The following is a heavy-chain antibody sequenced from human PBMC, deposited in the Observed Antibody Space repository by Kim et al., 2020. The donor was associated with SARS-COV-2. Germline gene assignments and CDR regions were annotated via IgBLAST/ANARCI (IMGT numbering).Heavy chain of an antibody. CDR1: GFTFSSYA. CDR2: ISYDGSNK. J-gene: IGHJ4*02. Sequence: GGSLRLSCAASGFTFSSYAMHWVRQAPGKGLEWVAVISYDGSNKYYADSVKGRFTISRDNSKNTLYLQMNSLRAEDTAVYYCARDPSYEVFDYWGQGTLVTVSS. CDR3: ARDPSYEVFDY. V-gene: IGHV3-30*04. D-gene: IGHD3-3*01.